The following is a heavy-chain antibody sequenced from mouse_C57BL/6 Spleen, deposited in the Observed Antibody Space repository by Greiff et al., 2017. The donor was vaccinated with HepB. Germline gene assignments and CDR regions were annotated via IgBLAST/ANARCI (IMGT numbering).Heavy chain of an antibody. V-gene: IGHV5-4*01. Sequence: EVQRVESGGGLVKPGGSLKLSCAASGFTFSSYAMSWVRQTPEKRLEWVATISDGGSYTYYTDNVKGRFTISRDNAKNNLYLQMSHLKSEDTAMYYCARAPYYGSSYYFDYWGQGTTLTVSS. CDR2: ISDGGSYT. CDR1: GFTFSSYA. J-gene: IGHJ2*01. D-gene: IGHD1-1*01. CDR3: ARAPYYGSSYYFDY.